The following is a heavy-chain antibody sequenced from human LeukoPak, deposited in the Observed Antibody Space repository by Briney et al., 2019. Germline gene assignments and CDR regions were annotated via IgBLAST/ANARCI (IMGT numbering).Heavy chain of an antibody. CDR1: GFDFNNYA. J-gene: IGHJ4*02. Sequence: PGGSLRLSCAASGFDFNNYAMSWVRQAPGKRLEWVSAMSGSGYHTYYADSDKTYYADSVKGRYTISRDNSKSTVYLHMNNLRLEDTAIYYCAKGAAIDHWGQGTLVTVSS. CDR3: AKGAAIDH. CDR2: MSGSGYHTYYADSDKT. V-gene: IGHV3-23*01.